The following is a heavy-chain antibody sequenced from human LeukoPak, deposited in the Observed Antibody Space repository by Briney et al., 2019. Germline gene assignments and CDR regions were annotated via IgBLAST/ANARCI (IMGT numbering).Heavy chain of an antibody. J-gene: IGHJ4*02. CDR3: AKEAGYSSGWQYYFDY. CDR2: ISGDGGST. V-gene: IGHV3-43*02. Sequence: GGSLRLSCAASGFTFDDYAMHWVRQAPGKGLDWVSLISGDGGSTYYADSVKGRFTISRDNSKNSLYLQMNSLRTEDTALYYCAKEAGYSSGWQYYFDYWGQGTLVTVSS. D-gene: IGHD6-19*01. CDR1: GFTFDDYA.